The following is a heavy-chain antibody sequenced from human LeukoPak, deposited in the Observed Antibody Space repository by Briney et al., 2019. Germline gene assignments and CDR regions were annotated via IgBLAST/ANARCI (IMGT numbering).Heavy chain of an antibody. V-gene: IGHV4-61*02. CDR1: GGSISSGSYY. Sequence: SETLSLTCTVSGGSISSGSYYWSWIRQPAGKGLEWIGRIYTSGSANYNPSLKSRVTMSVDTSKNQFSLKLSSVTAADTAVYYCARGRYYYGSGSYPFDYWGQGTLVTVSS. D-gene: IGHD3-10*01. CDR2: IYTSGSA. J-gene: IGHJ4*02. CDR3: ARGRYYYGSGSYPFDY.